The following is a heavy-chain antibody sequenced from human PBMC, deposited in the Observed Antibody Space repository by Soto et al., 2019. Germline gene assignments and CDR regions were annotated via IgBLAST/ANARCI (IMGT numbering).Heavy chain of an antibody. D-gene: IGHD6-13*01. CDR3: AKDRLRIAAPRDYYFDY. Sequence: PGGSLRLSCAAPGFTFSSYAMSWVRQAPGKGLEWVSAISGSGGSTYYADSVKGRFTISRDNSKNTLYLQMNSLRAEDTAVYYCAKDRLRIAAPRDYYFDYWGQGTLVTVSS. V-gene: IGHV3-23*01. CDR1: GFTFSSYA. CDR2: ISGSGGST. J-gene: IGHJ4*02.